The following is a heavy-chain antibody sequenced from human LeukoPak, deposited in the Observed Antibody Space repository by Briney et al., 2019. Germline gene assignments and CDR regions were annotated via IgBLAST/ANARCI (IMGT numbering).Heavy chain of an antibody. CDR3: ARGEAAAGGGPFDY. V-gene: IGHV3-30-3*01. D-gene: IGHD6-13*01. CDR1: GFTFSSYA. Sequence: GSLRLSCAASGFTFSSYAMHWVRQAPGKGLEWVAVISYDGSNKYYADSVKGRFTISRDNSKNTLYLQMNSLRAEDTAVYYCARGEAAAGGGPFDYWGQGTLVTVSS. J-gene: IGHJ4*02. CDR2: ISYDGSNK.